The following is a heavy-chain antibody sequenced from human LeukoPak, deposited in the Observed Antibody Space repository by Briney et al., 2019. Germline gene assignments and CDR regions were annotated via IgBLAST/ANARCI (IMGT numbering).Heavy chain of an antibody. D-gene: IGHD4-17*01. V-gene: IGHV1-3*01. CDR1: GYIFTDYA. CDR2: INAGNGKT. CDR3: ARARWTSTVTTYYLDY. Sequence: GASVKVPCKASGYIFTDYAIQWVCQAPGQGLEWMGWINAGNGKTKYSQKFQGRVTITRDTSASTAYMELSGLRSEDTAVYYCARARWTSTVTTYYLDYWGQGTLVTVSS. J-gene: IGHJ4*02.